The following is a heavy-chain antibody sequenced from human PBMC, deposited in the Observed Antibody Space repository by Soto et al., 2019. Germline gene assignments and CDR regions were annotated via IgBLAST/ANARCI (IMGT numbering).Heavy chain of an antibody. CDR3: ARFSPDGYNWEHDAFDI. Sequence: SVKVSCKASGGTFSSYAISWVRQAPGQGLEWMGGIIPIFGTANYAQKFQGRVTITADESTSTAYMELSSLRSEDTAVYYCARFSPDGYNWEHDAFDIWGQGTMVTVSS. J-gene: IGHJ3*02. CDR1: GGTFSSYA. V-gene: IGHV1-69*13. CDR2: IIPIFGTA. D-gene: IGHD5-12*01.